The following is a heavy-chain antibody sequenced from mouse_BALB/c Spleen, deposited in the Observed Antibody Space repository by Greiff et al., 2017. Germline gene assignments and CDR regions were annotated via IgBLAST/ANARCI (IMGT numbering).Heavy chain of an antibody. Sequence: VQLQQSGAELVRPGALVKLSCKASGFNIKDYYMHWVKQRPEQGLEWIGWIDPENGNTIYDPKFQGKASITADTSSNTAYLQLSSLTSEDTAVYYCASYYGFFVGSGFYCMGYWGQGTSVTVSS. CDR3: ASYYGFFVGSGFYCMGY. D-gene: IGHD2-9*01. J-gene: IGHJ4*01. V-gene: IGHV14-1*02. CDR2: IDPENGNT. CDR1: GFNIKDYY.